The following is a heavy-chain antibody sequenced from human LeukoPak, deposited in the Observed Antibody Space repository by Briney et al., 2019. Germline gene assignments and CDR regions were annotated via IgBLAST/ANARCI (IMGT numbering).Heavy chain of an antibody. CDR1: GITFSSYS. J-gene: IGHJ4*02. D-gene: IGHD4-17*01. V-gene: IGHV3-21*01. CDR2: ISTSSSYI. Sequence: GGSLRLSCAASGITFSSYSMNWVRQAPGKGLEWVSSISTSSSYIYYADSVKGRFTISRDNAKNSLYLQMNSLRAEDTAVYYCARRYGDYVGSFEYWGQGTQVTVSS. CDR3: ARRYGDYVGSFEY.